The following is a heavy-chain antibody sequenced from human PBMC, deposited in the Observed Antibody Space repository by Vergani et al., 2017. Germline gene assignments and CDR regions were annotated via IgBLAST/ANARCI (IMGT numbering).Heavy chain of an antibody. Sequence: QLVESGGGWVQPGGSLRLSCVVSGFDFSSYIMNWVRQATGKGLEWVSFVSTGTKSQSYAESVKGRFTISRDSAKNSLYLQMDSLRAEDTAVYYCAREYSSTSGRAFEFWGQGTKVTVSS. V-gene: IGHV3-48*01. CDR3: AREYSSTSGRAFEF. D-gene: IGHD2-2*01. CDR2: VSTGTKSQ. J-gene: IGHJ3*01. CDR1: GFDFSSYI.